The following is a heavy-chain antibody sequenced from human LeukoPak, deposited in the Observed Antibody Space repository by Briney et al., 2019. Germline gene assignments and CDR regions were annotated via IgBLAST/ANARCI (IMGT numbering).Heavy chain of an antibody. J-gene: IGHJ6*02. Sequence: ASVKVSCKASGGTFSSYAISWVRQAPGQGLEWMGRIIPILGIANYAQKFQGRVTITADKSTSTAYMELSSLRSEDTAVYYCARERGSREGSGPLGHYYYYYYGMDVWGQGTTVTVSS. D-gene: IGHD3-10*01. CDR3: ARERGSREGSGPLGHYYYYYYGMDV. CDR2: IIPILGIA. V-gene: IGHV1-69*04. CDR1: GGTFSSYA.